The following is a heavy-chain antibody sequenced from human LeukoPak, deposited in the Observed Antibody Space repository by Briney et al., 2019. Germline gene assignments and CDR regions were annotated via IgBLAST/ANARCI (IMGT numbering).Heavy chain of an antibody. CDR3: AKDYYGSGTPQIFDY. Sequence: GGSLRLSCAASGFTFSSYAMSWVRQAPGKGLEWVSAISGSGGSTYYADSVKGRFTISRDNSKNTLYLQMNSLRAEDTAVYYCAKDYYGSGTPQIFDYWGQGTLVTVSS. V-gene: IGHV3-23*01. D-gene: IGHD3-10*01. J-gene: IGHJ4*02. CDR2: ISGSGGST. CDR1: GFTFSSYA.